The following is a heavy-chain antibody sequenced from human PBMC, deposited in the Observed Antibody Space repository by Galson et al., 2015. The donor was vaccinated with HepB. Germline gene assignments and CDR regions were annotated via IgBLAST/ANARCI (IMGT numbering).Heavy chain of an antibody. CDR3: AKDYDYGDYRRDDAFDI. CDR1: GFTFSSYA. Sequence: SLRLSCAASGFTFSSYAMSWVRQAPGKGLEWVSAISGSGGSTYYADSVKGRFTISRDNSKNTLYLQMNSLRAEDTAVYYCAKDYDYGDYRRDDAFDIWGQGTMVTVSS. V-gene: IGHV3-23*01. J-gene: IGHJ3*02. CDR2: ISGSGGST. D-gene: IGHD4-17*01.